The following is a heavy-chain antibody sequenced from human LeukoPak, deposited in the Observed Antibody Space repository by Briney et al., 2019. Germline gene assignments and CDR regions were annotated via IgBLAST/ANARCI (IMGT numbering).Heavy chain of an antibody. D-gene: IGHD3-22*01. V-gene: IGHV3-7*01. CDR3: ARSYLYYYDSSGYRSLGY. CDR1: GFTFSSYW. Sequence: GGSLRLSCAASGFTFSSYWMSWVRQAPGKGLEWVANIKHDGSEKYYVDSVKGRFTISRDNAKNSLYLQMNSLRAGDTAVYYCARSYLYYYDSSGYRSLGYWGQGTLVTVSS. CDR2: IKHDGSEK. J-gene: IGHJ4*02.